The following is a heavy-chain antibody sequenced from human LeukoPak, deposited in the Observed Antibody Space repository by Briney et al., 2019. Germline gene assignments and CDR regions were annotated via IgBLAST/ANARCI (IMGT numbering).Heavy chain of an antibody. J-gene: IGHJ5*02. CDR3: ARVITMVRGVSNGFDP. D-gene: IGHD3-10*01. CDR1: GYTFTSYG. V-gene: IGHV1-18*01. CDR2: ISDYNGNT. Sequence: GASVKVSCKASGYTFTSYGISWVRQAAGQGLEWMGWISDYNGNTNYAQKLQGRDTMTTETSTSTDYMELRGLRSEDTAVYYCARVITMVRGVSNGFDPWGQETLVTVSS.